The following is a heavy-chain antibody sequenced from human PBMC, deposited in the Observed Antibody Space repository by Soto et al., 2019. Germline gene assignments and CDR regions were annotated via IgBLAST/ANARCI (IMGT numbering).Heavy chain of an antibody. CDR1: GFTFSSYG. CDR3: ARDETSSSVVLYYYYGMDV. V-gene: IGHV3-33*01. J-gene: IGHJ6*02. D-gene: IGHD6-6*01. CDR2: IWYDGSNK. Sequence: QVQLVESGGGVVQPGRSLRLSCAASGFTFSSYGMHWVRQAPGKGLEWVAVIWYDGSNKYYADSVKGRFTISRDNSKNTLYLQMNSLRAEDTAVYYCARDETSSSVVLYYYYGMDVWGQGTTVTVSS.